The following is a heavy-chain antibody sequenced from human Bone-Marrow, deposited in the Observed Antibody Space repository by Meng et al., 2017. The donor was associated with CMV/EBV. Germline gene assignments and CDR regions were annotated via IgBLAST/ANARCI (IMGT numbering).Heavy chain of an antibody. CDR1: GFTFSSYW. CDR2: INEDGSLN. Sequence: GESLKISCAASGFTFSSYWMSWVRQAPGKGPEWVANINEDGSLNHYVDSVKGRFTISRDNAQNSLYLQMNSLRGDDTAVYYCEGGDGYWAQGTLVTVSS. J-gene: IGHJ4*02. CDR3: EGGDGY. V-gene: IGHV3-7*04.